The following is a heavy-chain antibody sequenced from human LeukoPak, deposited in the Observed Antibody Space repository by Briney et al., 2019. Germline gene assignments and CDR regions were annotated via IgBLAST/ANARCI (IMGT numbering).Heavy chain of an antibody. Sequence: GGSLRLSCAASGFTFSSYSMNWVRQAPGKGLEWVSSISSSSSHIYYADSVKGRFTISRDNAKNSLYLQMNSLRAEDTAVYYCARSGYGYALDYWGQGTLVTVSS. CDR1: GFTFSSYS. CDR2: ISSSSSHI. CDR3: ARSGYGYALDY. J-gene: IGHJ4*02. V-gene: IGHV3-21*01. D-gene: IGHD5-18*01.